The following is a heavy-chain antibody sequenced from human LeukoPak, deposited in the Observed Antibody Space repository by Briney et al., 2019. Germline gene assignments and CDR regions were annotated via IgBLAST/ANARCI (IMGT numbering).Heavy chain of an antibody. J-gene: IGHJ4*02. CDR3: AKRSSTDGGYFEY. D-gene: IGHD2-2*01. V-gene: IGHV3-23*01. Sequence: HPGGSLRLSCAASGFTLSSYAMSWVRQAPGKGLEWVSAISGSGGSTYYADSVKGRFTISRDNSKNTFYLQMDSLRPEDTAVYYCAKRSSTDGGYFEYWGQGTLVTVSA. CDR1: GFTLSSYA. CDR2: ISGSGGST.